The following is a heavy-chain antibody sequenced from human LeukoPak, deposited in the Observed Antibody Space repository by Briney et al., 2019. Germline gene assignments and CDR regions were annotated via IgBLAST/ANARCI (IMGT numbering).Heavy chain of an antibody. CDR2: ISYDGSNK. CDR1: GFTFSSYA. CDR3: ARGSSSRWPARATEVWYFDY. J-gene: IGHJ4*02. Sequence: GRSLRLSCAASGFTFSSYAMHWVRQAPGKGLEWVAVISYDGSNKYYADSVKGRFTISRDNSKNTLYLQMNSLRAEDTAVYYCARGSSSRWPARATEVWYFDYWGQGTLVTVSS. V-gene: IGHV3-30-3*01. D-gene: IGHD6-13*01.